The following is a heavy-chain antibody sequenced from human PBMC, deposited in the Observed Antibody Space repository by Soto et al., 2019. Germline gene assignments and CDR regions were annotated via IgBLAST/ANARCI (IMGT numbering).Heavy chain of an antibody. D-gene: IGHD6-19*01. Sequence: SVKVSRKGSGYTMTRDSIGWGRQEPGQGLEWMGWINVYNGNTKYAQQLQGRVTLTTDTSTSTAYMDLRSLRSDDTAVYYCARISSGSSGWLSAYWVQGTLVIVPQ. CDR3: ARISSGSSGWLSAY. CDR2: INVYNGNT. CDR1: GYTMTRDS. J-gene: IGHJ4*02. V-gene: IGHV1-18*04.